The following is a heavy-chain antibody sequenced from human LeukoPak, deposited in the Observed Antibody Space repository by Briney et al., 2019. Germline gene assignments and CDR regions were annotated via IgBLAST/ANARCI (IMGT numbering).Heavy chain of an antibody. J-gene: IGHJ6*02. Sequence: PGRSLRLSCAASGFTFSSYAMHWVRQAPGKGLEWVAVISYDGSNKYYADSVKGRFTISRDNSKNTLYLQMNSLRAEDTAVYYCARVTQLWSSDYHGMDVWGQGTTVTVSS. CDR2: ISYDGSNK. V-gene: IGHV3-30-3*01. D-gene: IGHD5-18*01. CDR3: ARVTQLWSSDYHGMDV. CDR1: GFTFSSYA.